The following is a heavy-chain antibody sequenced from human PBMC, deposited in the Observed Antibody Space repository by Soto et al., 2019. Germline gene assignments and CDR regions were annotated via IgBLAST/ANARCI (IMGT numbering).Heavy chain of an antibody. J-gene: IGHJ6*02. CDR3: APPTGYSSGWAAYSYYGMDV. V-gene: IGHV3-23*01. Sequence: PGGSLRLSCAASGFTFSSYAMSWVRQAPGKGLEWVSAISGSGGSTYYADSVKGRFTISRDNSKNTLYLQMNSLRAEDTAVYYCAPPTGYSSGWAAYSYYGMDVWGQGTTVTVSS. CDR1: GFTFSSYA. D-gene: IGHD6-19*01. CDR2: ISGSGGST.